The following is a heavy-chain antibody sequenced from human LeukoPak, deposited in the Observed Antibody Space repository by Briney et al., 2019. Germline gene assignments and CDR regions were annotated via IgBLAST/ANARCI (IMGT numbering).Heavy chain of an antibody. D-gene: IGHD3-16*02. J-gene: IGHJ5*02. CDR1: GYTFIGYY. CDR2: INPNSGGT. Sequence: ASVKVSCKASGYTFIGYYMHWVRQAPGQGLEWMGWINPNSGGTNYAQKFQGRVTMTRDTSISTAYMELSRLRSDDTAVYYCARDLLIENWFDPWGQGTLVTVSS. V-gene: IGHV1-2*02. CDR3: ARDLLIENWFDP.